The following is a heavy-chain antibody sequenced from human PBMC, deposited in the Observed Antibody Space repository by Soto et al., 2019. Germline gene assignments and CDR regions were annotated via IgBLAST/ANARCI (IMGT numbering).Heavy chain of an antibody. J-gene: IGHJ4*02. V-gene: IGHV3-53*01. CDR1: GFTVSSNY. D-gene: IGHD3-10*02. Sequence: PGGSLRLSCAASGFTVSSNYMSWVRQAPGKGLEWVSVIYSGGSTYYADSVKGRFTISRDNSKNTLFLQMNSLRAEDTAVYSCARGPRGSYYVLDSWGQGTLVTVSS. CDR3: ARGPRGSYYVLDS. CDR2: IYSGGST.